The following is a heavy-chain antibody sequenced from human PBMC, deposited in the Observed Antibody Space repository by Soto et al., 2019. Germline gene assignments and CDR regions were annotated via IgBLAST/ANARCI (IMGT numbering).Heavy chain of an antibody. V-gene: IGHV4-61*01. CDR2: IYFSGNT. CDR3: AREFYYDNSCYYYVHAFDI. Sequence: QVQLQESGPGLVKPSETLSLTCTVSGGSVSSVNYYWSWIRQPPGKGLEWIGHIYFSGNTNFNPSLKSRVTISIDTSKNQFSLKLSSLTAADTAVYFCAREFYYDNSCYYYVHAFDIWGQGTMVTVSS. J-gene: IGHJ3*02. CDR1: GGSVSSVNYY. D-gene: IGHD3-22*01.